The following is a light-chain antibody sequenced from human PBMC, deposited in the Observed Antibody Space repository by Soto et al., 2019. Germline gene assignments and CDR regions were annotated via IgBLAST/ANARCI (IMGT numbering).Light chain of an antibody. J-gene: IGLJ2*01. CDR3: CSYAGSSTLV. V-gene: IGLV2-23*01. CDR2: EGS. Sequence: QSALTQPASVSGSPGQSITISCTGTSSDVGNYNLVSWCQQHPGKAPKLMIYEGSERPSGVSNRFSGSKSGNTASLTISGLQADDEAVYYCCSYAGSSTLVFGGGTKVTVL. CDR1: SSDVGNYNL.